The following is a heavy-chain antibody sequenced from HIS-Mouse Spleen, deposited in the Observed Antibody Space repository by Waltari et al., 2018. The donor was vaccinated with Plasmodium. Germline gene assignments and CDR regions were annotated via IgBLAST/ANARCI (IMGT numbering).Heavy chain of an antibody. CDR1: GCTLRTSW. D-gene: IGHD6-13*01. Sequence: EVQRVDSAGGLVQPVGSLRPSCTAYGCTLRTSWMRWVRQAPGKGLEGVANIKQDGSEKYYVDSVKGRFTISRDNAKNSLYLQMNSLRAEDTAVYYCASSWYWYFDLLGRGTLVTVSS. CDR3: ASSWYWYFDL. CDR2: IKQDGSEK. V-gene: IGHV3-7*01. J-gene: IGHJ2*01.